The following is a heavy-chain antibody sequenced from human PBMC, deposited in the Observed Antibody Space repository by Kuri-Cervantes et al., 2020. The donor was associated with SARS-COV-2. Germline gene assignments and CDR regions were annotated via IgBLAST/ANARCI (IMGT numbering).Heavy chain of an antibody. Sequence: SVKVSCKTSGGTFSSYAISWVRQAPGQGPEWMGGIIPIFHTTNYPQKLQGRVTITADESASTAYMELSSLRSEDTAIYYCARVDGTGWLGPWGQGTLVTVSS. CDR2: IIPIFHTT. V-gene: IGHV1-69*13. D-gene: IGHD5-24*01. J-gene: IGHJ5*02. CDR3: ARVDGTGWLGP. CDR1: GGTFSSYA.